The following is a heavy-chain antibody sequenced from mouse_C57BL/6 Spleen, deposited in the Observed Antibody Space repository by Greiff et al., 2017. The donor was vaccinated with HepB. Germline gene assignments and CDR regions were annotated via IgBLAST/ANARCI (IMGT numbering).Heavy chain of an antibody. CDR1: GYAFSGSW. CDR2: IYPGDGDT. CDR3: ARLGDDYGSSYGHYYAMDY. V-gene: IGHV1-82*01. D-gene: IGHD1-1*01. Sequence: QVQLQQSGPELVKPGASVKISCTASGYAFSGSWMNWVKQRPGKGLEWIGRIYPGDGDTNYNGKFKGKATLTADTSSSTAYMQLSSLTSEDSAVYFCARLGDDYGSSYGHYYAMDYWGQGTSVTVSA. J-gene: IGHJ4*01.